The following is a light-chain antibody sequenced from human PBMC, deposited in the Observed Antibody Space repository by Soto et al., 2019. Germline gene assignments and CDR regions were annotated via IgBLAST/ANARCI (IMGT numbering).Light chain of an antibody. CDR3: PQYNTLSWT. Sequence: IQVSQSLSSVSATVGDRVTITCRASQSISSWLAWYQQMPGKAPKLLIYDASSLHSGVPSRFSGSGSGTEFTLTISSLQPDDVTPYYCPQYNTLSWTFGQGTKV. CDR1: QSISSW. V-gene: IGKV1-5*01. J-gene: IGKJ1*01. CDR2: DAS.